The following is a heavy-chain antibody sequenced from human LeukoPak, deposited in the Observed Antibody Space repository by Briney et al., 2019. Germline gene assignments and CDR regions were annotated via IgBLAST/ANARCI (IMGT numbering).Heavy chain of an antibody. V-gene: IGHV3-48*03. CDR1: GXTFSSYE. D-gene: IGHD5-18*01. CDR3: ARDGYSYGFFDY. Sequence: GGSLRLSCAASGXTFSSYEMNWVRQAPGKGLEWVSHIRSSGSTKYYADSVKGRFTISRDNAKNSLYLQMNSLRAEDTAVYYCARDGYSYGFFDYRGQGSLVTVSP. J-gene: IGHJ4*02. CDR2: IRSSGSTK.